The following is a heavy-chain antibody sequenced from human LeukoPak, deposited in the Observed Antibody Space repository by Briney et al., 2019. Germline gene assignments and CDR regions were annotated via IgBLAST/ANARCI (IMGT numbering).Heavy chain of an antibody. CDR3: ATIPIVRESRSWFDP. CDR2: IYYSGST. J-gene: IGHJ5*02. D-gene: IGHD3-10*01. Sequence: SETLSLTCTVSGASITTYYWSWIRQPPGKGLEWIGYIYYSGSTNYNPSLKSRVTISVDTSKNQFSLKLSSVTAADTAVYYCATIPIVRESRSWFDPWGQGTLVIVSS. CDR1: GASITTYY. V-gene: IGHV4-59*08.